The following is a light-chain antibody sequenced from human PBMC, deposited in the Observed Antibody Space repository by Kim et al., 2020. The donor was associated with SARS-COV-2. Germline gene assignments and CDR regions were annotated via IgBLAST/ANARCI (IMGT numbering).Light chain of an antibody. Sequence: SYELTQPLSVSVALGQTARITCGGNNIGSKNVHWYQQKPGQAPVLVIYRDSNRPSGIPERFSGSNSGNTATLTISRAQAGDEDDYYCQVWDSSTGVFGGGTQLTVL. CDR3: QVWDSSTGV. V-gene: IGLV3-9*01. CDR2: RDS. J-gene: IGLJ2*01. CDR1: NIGSKN.